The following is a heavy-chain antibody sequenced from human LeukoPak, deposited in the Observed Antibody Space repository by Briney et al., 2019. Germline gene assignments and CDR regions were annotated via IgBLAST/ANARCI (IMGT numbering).Heavy chain of an antibody. D-gene: IGHD4-17*01. CDR1: GGSISSYY. CDR2: IYTSGST. Sequence: PSETLSLTCTVSGGSISSYYWSWIRQPAGKGLEWIGRIYTSGSTNYNPSLKSRVTMSVDTSKNQFSLKLSSVTAADTAVYYCARVPLLTTVTTLHFDYWGQGTLVTVSS. J-gene: IGHJ4*02. CDR3: ARVPLLTTVTTLHFDY. V-gene: IGHV4-4*07.